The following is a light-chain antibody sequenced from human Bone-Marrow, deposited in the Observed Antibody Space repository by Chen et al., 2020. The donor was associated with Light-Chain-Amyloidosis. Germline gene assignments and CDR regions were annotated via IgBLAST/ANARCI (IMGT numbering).Light chain of an antibody. J-gene: IGLJ2*01. CDR2: EVS. Sequence: QSALTPPPSASGSPGQPVTIPCTGTSSDVGGYNYVSWYQQHPGKAPKLMIYEVSKRPSGVPDRFSGSKSGNTASLTVSGLQAEDEADYYCSSYAGSNNLVFGGGTKLTVL. V-gene: IGLV2-8*01. CDR1: SSDVGGYNY. CDR3: SSYAGSNNLV.